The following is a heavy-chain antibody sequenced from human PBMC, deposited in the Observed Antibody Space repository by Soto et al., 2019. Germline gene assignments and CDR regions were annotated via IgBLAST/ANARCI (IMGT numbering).Heavy chain of an antibody. CDR3: ARERAYYGSGSYYIKTVPHGQYNWFDP. V-gene: IGHV4-34*01. CDR1: EGTCGGYC. J-gene: IGHJ5*02. D-gene: IGHD3-10*01. CDR2: INHSGST. Sequence: LETLRLTCAVDEGTCGGYCGSWILQHQRKGLEWIGEINHSGSTNYNPSLKSRVTISVDTSKNQFSLKLSSVTAADTAVYYCARERAYYGSGSYYIKTVPHGQYNWFDPWGQGTLVTVSS.